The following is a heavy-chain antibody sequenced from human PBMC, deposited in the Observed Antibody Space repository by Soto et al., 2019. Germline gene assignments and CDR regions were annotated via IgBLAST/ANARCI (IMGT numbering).Heavy chain of an antibody. CDR2: FYYSGST. J-gene: IGHJ4*02. Sequence: SETLSLTCTVSGGSVSGGSYFWSWVRQPPGKGLEWIGYFYYSGSTKYNPSLKSRVTILEDTSKNHFSLKLNSVTAADTAVYYCAREGRMGTFDYWGQGALVTVSS. V-gene: IGHV4-61*01. D-gene: IGHD1-1*01. CDR3: AREGRMGTFDY. CDR1: GGSVSGGSYF.